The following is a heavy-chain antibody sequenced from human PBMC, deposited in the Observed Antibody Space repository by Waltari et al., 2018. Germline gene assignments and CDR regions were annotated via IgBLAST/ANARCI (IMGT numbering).Heavy chain of an antibody. D-gene: IGHD1-26*01. J-gene: IGHJ2*01. V-gene: IGHV3-11*04. CDR2: ISSSGSTI. CDR1: GFTSRDYY. CDR3: AREGGAGWYFDL. Sequence: QVQLVESGGGLVKPGGSLRLSCAASGFTSRDYYIGWHRQAQGKGREWVSYISSSGSTIYYADSVKGRFTISRDNAKNSLYLQRNSLRAEDTAVYYCAREGGAGWYFDLWGRGTLVTVSS.